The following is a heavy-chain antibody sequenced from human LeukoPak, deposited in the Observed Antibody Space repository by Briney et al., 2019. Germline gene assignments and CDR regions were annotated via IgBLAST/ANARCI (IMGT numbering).Heavy chain of an antibody. Sequence: GGSLRLSCAASEFTVSSNYMSWVRQAPGKGLEWVSIIFSSGSTYYADSVKGRFTISRDNSKNTVSLQMNSLRGEDTAVYYCARTLGGSYYGVTYWGQGTLVTVSS. CDR1: EFTVSSNY. CDR2: IFSSGST. CDR3: ARTLGGSYYGVTY. D-gene: IGHD1-26*01. J-gene: IGHJ4*02. V-gene: IGHV3-66*01.